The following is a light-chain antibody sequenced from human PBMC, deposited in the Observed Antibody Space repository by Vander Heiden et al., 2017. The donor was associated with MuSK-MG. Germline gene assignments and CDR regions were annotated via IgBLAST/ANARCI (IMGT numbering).Light chain of an antibody. CDR2: EVS. V-gene: IGLV2-14*01. CDR3: SSYTSSSTYV. Sequence: QSALTQPASVSASPGQSITISCTGTSSDVGNYNYVSWYQQHPGKAPKLMIYEVSNRPSGVSNRFSGSKSGNTASLSISGLQAEDEADYYCSSYTSSSTYVFGTGTKVTVL. CDR1: SSDVGNYNY. J-gene: IGLJ1*01.